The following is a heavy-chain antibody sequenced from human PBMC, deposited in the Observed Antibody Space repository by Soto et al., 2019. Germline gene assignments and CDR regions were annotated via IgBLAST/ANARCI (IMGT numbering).Heavy chain of an antibody. CDR1: GFTFSSYA. CDR3: SKDNARNPNYYYYYMDV. J-gene: IGHJ6*03. Sequence: EVQLLESGGGLVQPGGSLRLCCAASGFTFSSYAMSWVRQAPGKGLEWVSAISGSGGSTYYADSVKGRFTISRDNSKNTLYLQMNSLRAEDTAVYYCSKDNARNPNYYYYYMDVWGKGTTVTVSS. V-gene: IGHV3-23*01. CDR2: ISGSGGST.